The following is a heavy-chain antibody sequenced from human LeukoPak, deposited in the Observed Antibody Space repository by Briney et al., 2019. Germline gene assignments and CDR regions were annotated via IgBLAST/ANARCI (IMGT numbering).Heavy chain of an antibody. V-gene: IGHV1-2*02. D-gene: IGHD2-21*01. CDR2: INPNSGVT. Sequence: ASVKVSCKTSGYTFTDYYMHWVRQAPGQGLEWMGWINPNSGVTSSAQKFQGRVTMTRDTSITTVYMEVRWLTSDNTAIYYCARADRLDGAPYLIGPWGQGTLVTVSS. CDR1: GYTFTDYY. CDR3: ARADRLDGAPYLIGP. J-gene: IGHJ5*02.